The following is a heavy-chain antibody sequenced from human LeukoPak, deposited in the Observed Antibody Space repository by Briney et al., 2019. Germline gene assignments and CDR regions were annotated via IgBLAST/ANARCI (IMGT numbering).Heavy chain of an antibody. Sequence: NPSQTLSLTCTVSGGSISSGDYDWSWIRQPPGKGLEWIGYIYYSGSTYYNPSLKSRVTISVDTSKNQFSLKLSSVTAADTAVYYCARGDTMITFGGVIVSFDYWGQGTLVTVSS. CDR1: GGSISSGDYD. J-gene: IGHJ4*02. CDR3: ARGDTMITFGGVIVSFDY. D-gene: IGHD3-16*02. CDR2: IYYSGST. V-gene: IGHV4-30-4*01.